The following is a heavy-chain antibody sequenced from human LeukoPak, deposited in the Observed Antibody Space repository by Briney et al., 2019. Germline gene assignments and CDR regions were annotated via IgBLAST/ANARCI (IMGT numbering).Heavy chain of an antibody. CDR1: GLRFSDYY. CDR3: ATNLIGAGEYFQQ. V-gene: IGHV3-11*01. Sequence: PGGSLRLSCAASGLRFSDYYVSWVRQAPGKGLQWVSYISSGGDIMHYADSVKGRFTSSRDNAKNSGYLEMNSLGAEDTAVYYCATNLIGAGEYFQQWGQGTLVTVSS. D-gene: IGHD2/OR15-2a*01. CDR2: ISSGGDIM. J-gene: IGHJ1*01.